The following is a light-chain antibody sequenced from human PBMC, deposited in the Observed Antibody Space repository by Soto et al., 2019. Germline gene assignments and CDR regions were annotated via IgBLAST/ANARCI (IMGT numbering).Light chain of an antibody. J-gene: IGLJ1*01. CDR2: SNN. V-gene: IGLV1-44*01. CDR1: RSNIGSNT. Sequence: QSVLTQPPSASGTPGQRVTISCSGSRSNIGSNTVNWYQQLPGTAPNLLIYSNNQRPSGVPDRFSGSKSVTSASLAISGLQSEDEADYYCAAWDDSLNGYVFGTGTKLTVL. CDR3: AAWDDSLNGYV.